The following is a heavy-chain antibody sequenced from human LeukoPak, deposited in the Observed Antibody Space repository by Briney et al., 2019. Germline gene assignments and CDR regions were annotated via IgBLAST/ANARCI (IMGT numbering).Heavy chain of an antibody. V-gene: IGHV3-30-3*01. J-gene: IGHJ4*02. CDR3: ARDMIVASFYFDY. CDR1: GFTFSSYA. Sequence: PGRSLRLSCAASGFTFSSYAMHWVRQAPGKGLEWVAVISYDGSNKYYADSVKGRFTISRDNSKNTLYLQMNSLRAEDTAVYYCARDMIVASFYFDYWGQGTLVTVSP. D-gene: IGHD3-22*01. CDR2: ISYDGSNK.